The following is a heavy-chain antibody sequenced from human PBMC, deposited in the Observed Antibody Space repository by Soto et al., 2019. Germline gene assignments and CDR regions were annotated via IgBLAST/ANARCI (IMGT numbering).Heavy chain of an antibody. Sequence: QVQLVQSGAEVKKPGASVKVSCKASGYTFTSYGISWVRQAPGQGLEWMGWISAYNGNTNYAQKLQGRVTMTTDTATSTAYMELRSLRSDDAAVYSCAREEGSSWIGPENWFDPWGQGTLVTVSS. V-gene: IGHV1-18*01. J-gene: IGHJ5*02. CDR1: GYTFTSYG. CDR3: AREEGSSWIGPENWFDP. CDR2: ISAYNGNT. D-gene: IGHD6-6*01.